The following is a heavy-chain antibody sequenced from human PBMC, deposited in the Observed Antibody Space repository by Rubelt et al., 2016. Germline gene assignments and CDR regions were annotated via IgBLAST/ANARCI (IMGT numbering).Heavy chain of an antibody. Sequence: QVRLQESGPGLVRPSGTLSLTCGVYGDSINSPNWWNWVRQPPGQGLEWIGALLHTGSTHYNPSIKSPVTMSRDTSRNQFALRRGSVTAADTAVYYGARCRGSTYGYEDYWGQGTLVTVSS. CDR2: LLHTGST. V-gene: IGHV4-4*02. D-gene: IGHD5-18*01. CDR1: GDSINSPNW. CDR3: ARCRGSTYGYEDY. J-gene: IGHJ4*02.